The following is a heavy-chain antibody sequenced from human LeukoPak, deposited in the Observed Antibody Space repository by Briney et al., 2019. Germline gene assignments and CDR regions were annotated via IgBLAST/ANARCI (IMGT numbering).Heavy chain of an antibody. D-gene: IGHD4-11*01. V-gene: IGHV3-23*01. CDR3: ARGLPYNDAFDI. Sequence: GGSLRLSCAASGFTFSSYAMTWVRQAPGKGLEWVSDISGNGDITYYADSVKGRFTISRDNSKNTLYLQMNSLRAEDTAVYYCARGLPYNDAFDIWGQGTMVTVSS. CDR1: GFTFSSYA. CDR2: ISGNGDIT. J-gene: IGHJ3*02.